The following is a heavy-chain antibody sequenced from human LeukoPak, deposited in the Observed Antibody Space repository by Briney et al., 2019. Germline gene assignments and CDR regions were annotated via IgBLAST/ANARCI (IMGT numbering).Heavy chain of an antibody. CDR2: ISSRGGTI. D-gene: IGHD3-3*01. V-gene: IGHV3-48*03. J-gene: IGHJ3*01. CDR3: ATQGRSAISGT. CDR1: GLTFSSSE. Sequence: PGGSLRLSCAASGLTFSSSEMNWVRQAPGKGLEWISYISSRGGTIYHADSVKGRFTVSRDNAKNSLYLQMNSLRAEDTAVYYCATQGRSAISGTWGQGTMVTVSS.